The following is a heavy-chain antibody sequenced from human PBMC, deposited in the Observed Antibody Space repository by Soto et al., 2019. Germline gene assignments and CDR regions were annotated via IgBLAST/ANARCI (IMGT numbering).Heavy chain of an antibody. V-gene: IGHV1-69*01. J-gene: IGHJ5*02. Sequence: QVQLVQAGAEVKKPGSSVKVSCKASGGTFSSYAISWVRQAPGQGLEWMGGIIPIFGTANYAQKFQGRVTITADESTSTAYMELSSLRSEDTAVYYCARDLDYDILTGLTLRSRGDWFDPWGQGTLVTVSS. CDR2: IIPIFGTA. CDR3: ARDLDYDILTGLTLRSRGDWFDP. CDR1: GGTFSSYA. D-gene: IGHD3-9*01.